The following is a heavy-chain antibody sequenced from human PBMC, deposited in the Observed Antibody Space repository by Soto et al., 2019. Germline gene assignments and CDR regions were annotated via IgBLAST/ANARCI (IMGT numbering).Heavy chain of an antibody. V-gene: IGHV3-74*01. Sequence: EVQLVESGGGLVQPGGSLRLSCAASGFTFSSYWMHWVRQAPGKGLVWVSRINSDGSSTSYADSVKGRFTISRDNAKNTLNLQMNSLRADDTAVYYCARIQKGLPGLGYWGQGTLVTVSS. CDR3: ARIQKGLPGLGY. D-gene: IGHD5-18*01. J-gene: IGHJ4*02. CDR2: INSDGSST. CDR1: GFTFSSYW.